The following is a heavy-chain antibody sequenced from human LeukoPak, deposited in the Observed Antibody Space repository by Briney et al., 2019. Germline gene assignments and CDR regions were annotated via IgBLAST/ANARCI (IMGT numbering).Heavy chain of an antibody. V-gene: IGHV3-7*01. J-gene: IGHJ4*02. Sequence: GGSLRLSCAASGITLSSYWMSWVRQAPGKGLEWVAQIKQDGSEKYYVDSVKGRFTVSRDNAKNSLYLQMNSLRAEDTAVYYCARDPAAMIVVVTTFDYWGQGTLVTVSS. CDR2: IKQDGSEK. CDR1: GITLSSYW. D-gene: IGHD3-22*01. CDR3: ARDPAAMIVVVTTFDY.